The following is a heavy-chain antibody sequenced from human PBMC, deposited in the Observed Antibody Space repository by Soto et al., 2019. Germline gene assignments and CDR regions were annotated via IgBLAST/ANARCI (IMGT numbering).Heavy chain of an antibody. CDR3: ARARFGGMGAIFADY. Sequence: EVQLVNSGGGLVQPGGSLRLSCAASGFTVSNNYMSWVRQAPGKGLEWVSVIYRGGSTYYADSVKDRFTISRDNSENTLYLQMSILRAEDTAGYYCARARFGGMGAIFADYWGQGTLVTVSS. CDR1: GFTVSNNY. V-gene: IGHV3-66*01. D-gene: IGHD3-3*01. J-gene: IGHJ4*02. CDR2: IYRGGST.